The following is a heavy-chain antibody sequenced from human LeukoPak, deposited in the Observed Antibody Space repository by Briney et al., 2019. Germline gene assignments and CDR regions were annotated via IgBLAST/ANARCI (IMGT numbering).Heavy chain of an antibody. CDR2: ISHSGGT. Sequence: SETLSLTCAVQGGSFSDYSWSGLRQPPGKGVEWIGDISHSGGTNYNPSLKSRVTMSVDTSNNQFSLKLKSVTAADTAVYYCARDGIAVFGVTTGNYYYMDVWGKGTTVTVSS. CDR3: ARDGIAVFGVTTGNYYYMDV. CDR1: GGSFSDYS. J-gene: IGHJ6*03. V-gene: IGHV4-34*01. D-gene: IGHD3-3*01.